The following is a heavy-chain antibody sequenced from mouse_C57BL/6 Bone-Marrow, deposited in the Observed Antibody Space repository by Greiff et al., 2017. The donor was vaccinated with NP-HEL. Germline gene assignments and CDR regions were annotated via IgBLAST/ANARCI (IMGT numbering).Heavy chain of an antibody. D-gene: IGHD1-1*01. CDR2: ISYDGSN. CDR1: GYSITSGYY. V-gene: IGHV3-6*01. J-gene: IGHJ4*01. Sequence: EVKLVESGPGLVKPSQSLSLTCSVTGYSITSGYYWNWIRQFPGNKLEWMGYISYDGSNNYNPSLKNRISITRDTSKNQFFLKLNSVTTEDTATYYCARRPPNYYGSSYWAMDYWGQGTSVTVSS. CDR3: ARRPPNYYGSSYWAMDY.